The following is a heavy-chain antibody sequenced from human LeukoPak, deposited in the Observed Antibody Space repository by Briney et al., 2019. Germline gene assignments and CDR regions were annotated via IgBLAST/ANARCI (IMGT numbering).Heavy chain of an antibody. CDR1: GGSISSYY. CDR2: IYYSGST. J-gene: IGHJ5*02. V-gene: IGHV4-59*08. CDR3: ARPYYYDSRIDP. D-gene: IGHD3-22*01. Sequence: SETLSLTCTVSGGSISSYYWSWIRQPPGKGLEWIGYIYYSGSTNYNPSLKSQVTISVDTSKNQFSLKLSSVTAADTAVYYCARPYYYDSRIDPWGQGILVTVSS.